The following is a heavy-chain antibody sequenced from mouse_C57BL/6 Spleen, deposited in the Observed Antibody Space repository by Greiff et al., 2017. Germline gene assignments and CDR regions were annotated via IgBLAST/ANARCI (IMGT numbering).Heavy chain of an antibody. Sequence: EVKLQESGPELVKPGASVKMSCKASGYTFTDYNMHWVKQSHGKSLEWIGYINPNNGGTSYNQKFKGKTTLTVNKSSSTAYMALRSLTSEDSAVYYCARSATVDQTFAYWGQGTLVTVSA. V-gene: IGHV1-22*01. D-gene: IGHD1-1*01. J-gene: IGHJ3*01. CDR2: INPNNGGT. CDR3: ARSATVDQTFAY. CDR1: GYTFTDYN.